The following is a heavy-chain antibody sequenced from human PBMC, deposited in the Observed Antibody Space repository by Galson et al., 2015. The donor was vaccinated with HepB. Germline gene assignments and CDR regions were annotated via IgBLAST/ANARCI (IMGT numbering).Heavy chain of an antibody. CDR3: VKDIQYSSNYYYYMDV. CDR2: ISSNGGST. CDR1: GFTFSGSA. J-gene: IGHJ6*03. Sequence: SLRLSCAASGFTFSGSAMHWVRQAPGKGLEYVSAISSNGGSTYYADSVKGRFTISRDNSKNTLYLQMSSLRAEDTAVYYCVKDIQYSSNYYYYMDVWGKGTTVTVSS. D-gene: IGHD6-19*01. V-gene: IGHV3-64D*06.